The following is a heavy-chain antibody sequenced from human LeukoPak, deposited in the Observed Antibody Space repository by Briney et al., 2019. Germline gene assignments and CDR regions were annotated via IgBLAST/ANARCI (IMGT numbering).Heavy chain of an antibody. J-gene: IGHJ3*02. CDR3: ASYGSGSYYRDT. CDR1: GGSISSGGYS. Sequence: SETRSLTCAVSGGSISSGGYSWSWIRQPPGKGLEWIGYIYHSGSTYYNPSLKSRVTISVYRSKNQFSLKLSSVTAADTAVYYCASYGSGSYYRDTSGQGKMVTVSS. D-gene: IGHD3-10*01. V-gene: IGHV4-30-2*01. CDR2: IYHSGST.